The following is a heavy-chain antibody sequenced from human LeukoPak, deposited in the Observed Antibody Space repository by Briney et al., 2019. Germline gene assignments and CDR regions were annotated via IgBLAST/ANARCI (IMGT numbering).Heavy chain of an antibody. CDR1: GYTFTSYD. Sequence: ASVKVSCKASGYTFTSYDINWVRQATGQGLEWMEWMDPNSGNTGYAQKFQGRVTMTRNTSISTAYMELSSLRSEDTAVYYCARIRGGYRYLDYWGQGTLVTVSS. CDR2: MDPNSGNT. V-gene: IGHV1-8*01. J-gene: IGHJ4*02. D-gene: IGHD5-18*01. CDR3: ARIRGGYRYLDY.